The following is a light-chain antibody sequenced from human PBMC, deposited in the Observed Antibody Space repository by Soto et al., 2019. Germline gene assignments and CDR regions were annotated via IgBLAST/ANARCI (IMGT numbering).Light chain of an antibody. CDR3: QQSYSIPWT. V-gene: IGKV1-39*01. CDR2: DAS. J-gene: IGKJ1*01. CDR1: QSMNSF. Sequence: DIQMTQSPASLSASVGDRVTITCRGSQSMNSFLSWYQHKPGKAPRLVIYDASTLQNGGPSRFSGSGSGTEFTLTISSLQPEDFATYYCQQSYSIPWTFGQGTKVEIK.